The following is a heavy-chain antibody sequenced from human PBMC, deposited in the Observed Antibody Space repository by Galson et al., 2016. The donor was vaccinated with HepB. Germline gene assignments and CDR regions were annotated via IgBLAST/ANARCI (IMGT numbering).Heavy chain of an antibody. CDR1: GFTFSSYW. J-gene: IGHJ6*02. CDR2: IKQDGSEE. Sequence: SLRLSCAASGFTFSSYWMTWVRRAPGKGLEWVASIKQDGSEEYYVDSVRGRFTISRDNAKNSLYLQMNSLRAEDTAVYYCARWDYYGSGSHFYNGIDVWGQGTTVTVSS. D-gene: IGHD3-10*01. CDR3: ARWDYYGSGSHFYNGIDV. V-gene: IGHV3-7*01.